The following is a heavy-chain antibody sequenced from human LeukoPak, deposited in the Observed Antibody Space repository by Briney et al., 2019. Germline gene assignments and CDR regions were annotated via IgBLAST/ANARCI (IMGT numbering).Heavy chain of an antibody. V-gene: IGHV4-59*01. Sequence: SETLSLTCTVSGGSISSYYWSWIRQPPGKGLEWIGYIYYSGSTNYNPSPKSRVTISVDTSKNQFSLKLSSVTAADTAVYYCARGTSSSWYFPYYFDYWGQGTLVTVSS. CDR2: IYYSGST. CDR1: GGSISSYY. J-gene: IGHJ4*02. CDR3: ARGTSSSWYFPYYFDY. D-gene: IGHD6-13*01.